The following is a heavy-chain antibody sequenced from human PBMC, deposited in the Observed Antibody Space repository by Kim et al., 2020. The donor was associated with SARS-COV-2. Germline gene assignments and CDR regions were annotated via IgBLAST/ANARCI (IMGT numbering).Heavy chain of an antibody. D-gene: IGHD6-13*01. CDR1: GFTFTNYA. CDR2: INTGSAGT. CDR3: AKLEGMYSNTPMGV. V-gene: IGHV3-23*01. J-gene: IGHJ6*01. Sequence: GGSLRLSCAASGFTFTNYAMTWVRQAPGKGLQWVSSINTGSAGTYYADSVKGRFTISRDDSKNMLYLQMNSLRAEDTAVYDCAKLEGMYSNTPMGVWG.